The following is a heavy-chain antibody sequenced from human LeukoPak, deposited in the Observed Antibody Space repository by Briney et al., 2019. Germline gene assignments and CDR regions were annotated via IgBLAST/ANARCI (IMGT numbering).Heavy chain of an antibody. CDR2: IKSRTDGGTA. J-gene: IGHJ3*01. CDR1: GFTFSDAW. V-gene: IGHV3-15*01. CDR3: ATQGLLDAFDV. D-gene: IGHD3-16*01. Sequence: PGGSLRLSCAASGFTFSDAWMIWVRQAPGEGLEWVGRIKSRTDGGTADYAAPVTGRFTFSRDDSNGTLFLQMNSLTIEDTAVYYCATQGLLDAFDVWGRGTMVIVSS.